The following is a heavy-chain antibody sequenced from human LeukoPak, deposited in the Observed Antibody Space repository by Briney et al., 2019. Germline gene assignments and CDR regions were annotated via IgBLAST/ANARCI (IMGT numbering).Heavy chain of an antibody. V-gene: IGHV3-21*01. CDR1: RFTFPSYS. J-gene: IGHJ3*02. CDR2: ITSSSSYI. Sequence: GGSLRLSCAASRFTFPSYSMNWVRQAPGKGLEWVSSITSSSSYISYADSVKGRFTISRDNAKKSLHLQMNSLRADDTAVYYCASSTPSGIGVFDIWGQGTMVTVSS. CDR3: ASSTPSGIGVFDI. D-gene: IGHD2/OR15-2a*01.